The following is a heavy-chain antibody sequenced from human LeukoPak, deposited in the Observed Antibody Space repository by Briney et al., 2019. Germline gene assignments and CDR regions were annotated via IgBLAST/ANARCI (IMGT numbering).Heavy chain of an antibody. CDR2: IKSKTDGGTT. V-gene: IGHV3-15*01. CDR1: GFTFSNAW. J-gene: IGHJ6*03. Sequence: PGGSLRLSCAASGFTFSNAWMSWVRQAPGKGLEWVGRIKSKTDGGTTDYVAPVKGRFTISRDDSKNTLYLQMNSLKTEDTAVYYCTTGPSSSSWYGYYYYYMDVWGKGTTVTVSS. D-gene: IGHD6-13*01. CDR3: TTGPSSSSWYGYYYYYMDV.